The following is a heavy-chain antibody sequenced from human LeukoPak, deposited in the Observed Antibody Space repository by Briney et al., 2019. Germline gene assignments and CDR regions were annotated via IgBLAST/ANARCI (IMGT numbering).Heavy chain of an antibody. J-gene: IGHJ6*02. V-gene: IGHV3-30-3*02. D-gene: IGHD3-3*01. Sequence: GKSLRLSCAASGFTFSGYPIHWVRQAPGKGLEWVAVISYDGSNKYYADSVKGRFTISRDNSKNTLYLQMNSLRAEDTAVYYCAKASRRITIFGATTLDVWGQGTTVTVSS. CDR3: AKASRRITIFGATTLDV. CDR1: GFTFSGYP. CDR2: ISYDGSNK.